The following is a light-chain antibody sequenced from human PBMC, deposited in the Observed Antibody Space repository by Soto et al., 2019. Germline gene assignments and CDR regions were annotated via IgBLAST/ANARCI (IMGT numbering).Light chain of an antibody. Sequence: QSALTQPRSVSGSPGQSVTISCTGTNSDVGGYKYVSWYQQHPGKTPKLMIYDVNKRPSGVPDRFSGSKSGNTASLTISGLQAEDGADYYCCSYAGAYTFLFGGGTKLTVL. CDR1: NSDVGGYKY. J-gene: IGLJ2*01. CDR3: CSYAGAYTFL. V-gene: IGLV2-11*01. CDR2: DVN.